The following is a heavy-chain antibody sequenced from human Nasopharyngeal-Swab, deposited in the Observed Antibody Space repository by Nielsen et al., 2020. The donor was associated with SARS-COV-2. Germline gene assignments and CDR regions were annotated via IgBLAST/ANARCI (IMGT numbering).Heavy chain of an antibody. CDR3: ARDRYPSSSSRYWYFDL. CDR2: INPNSGGT. CDR1: GYTFTGYY. J-gene: IGHJ2*01. V-gene: IGHV1-2*06. Sequence: ASVNVSCKASGYTFTGYYMHWVRQAPGQGLEWMGRINPNSGGTNYAQKFQGRVTMTRDTSISTAYMELSRLRSDDTAVYYCARDRYPSSSSRYWYFDLWGRGTLVTVSS. D-gene: IGHD6-6*01.